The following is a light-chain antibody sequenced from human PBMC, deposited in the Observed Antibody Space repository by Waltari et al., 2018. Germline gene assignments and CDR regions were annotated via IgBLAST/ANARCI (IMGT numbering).Light chain of an antibody. V-gene: IGLV1-44*01. Sequence: QSVLTQPPSASATPGQRVTISCSGSSSNIGSNSVVWYQRFPGTAPRLLIYPLDQRPSWVPDRFSASTSGTSASLAISGLQSEDEADYYCSTWDDSLDAVVFGGGTKLTVL. CDR1: SSNIGSNS. CDR2: PLD. J-gene: IGLJ2*01. CDR3: STWDDSLDAVV.